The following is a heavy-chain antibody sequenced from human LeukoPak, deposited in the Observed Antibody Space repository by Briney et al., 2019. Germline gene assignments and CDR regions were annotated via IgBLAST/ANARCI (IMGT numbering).Heavy chain of an antibody. CDR3: ARTYYYDSSGYLSSLDY. CDR2: ISSSDSTI. CDR1: GFTFSDYY. V-gene: IGHV3-11*01. Sequence: PGGSLRLSCAASGFTFSDYYMSWIRQAPGKGLEWVSYISSSDSTIYYADSVKGRFTISRDNAKNSLYLQMNSLRAEDTAVYYCARTYYYDSSGYLSSLDYWGQGTLVTVSS. J-gene: IGHJ4*02. D-gene: IGHD3-22*01.